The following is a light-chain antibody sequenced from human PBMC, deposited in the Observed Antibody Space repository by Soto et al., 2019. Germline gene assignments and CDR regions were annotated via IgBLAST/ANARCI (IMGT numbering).Light chain of an antibody. CDR2: EVS. Sequence: QSALTQPASVSGSPGQSITISCTGTSSDVGGYNYVSWYQQHPGKAPKLMIYEVSNRPSGDSNRFSGSKSGNTASLTISGLQAEDEAAYYCSSYTSSSTLGVFGTGTQLTGL. J-gene: IGLJ1*01. CDR1: SSDVGGYNY. CDR3: SSYTSSSTLGV. V-gene: IGLV2-14*01.